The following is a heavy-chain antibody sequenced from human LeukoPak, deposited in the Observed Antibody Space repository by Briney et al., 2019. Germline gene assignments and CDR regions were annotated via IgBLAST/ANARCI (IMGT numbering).Heavy chain of an antibody. D-gene: IGHD3-10*02. CDR3: AELGITMIGGV. J-gene: IGHJ6*04. Sequence: GGSLRLSCAASGFTFSSYDMNWVRQAPGRGLEWVSYISSSGSTIYYADSVKGRFTISRDNAKNSLYLQMNSLRAEDTAVYYCAELGITMIGGVWGKGTTVTISS. CDR2: ISSSGSTI. V-gene: IGHV3-48*03. CDR1: GFTFSSYD.